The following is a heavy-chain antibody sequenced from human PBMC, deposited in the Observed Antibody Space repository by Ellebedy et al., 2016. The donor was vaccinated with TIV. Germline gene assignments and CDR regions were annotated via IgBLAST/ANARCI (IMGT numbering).Heavy chain of an antibody. Sequence: ESLSLTXAASALTLTDDYLHCIRQATGHRLEGSRRITPKNEGGTADYAAAVRGRFTVSRDESLNMIYLQMNTLKTDDTGTYYCTSHWGYTAWGQGTVVIVSS. V-gene: IGHV3-15*01. CDR1: ALTLTDDY. CDR2: ITPKNEGGTA. J-gene: IGHJ3*01. CDR3: TSHWGYTA. D-gene: IGHD2-2*02.